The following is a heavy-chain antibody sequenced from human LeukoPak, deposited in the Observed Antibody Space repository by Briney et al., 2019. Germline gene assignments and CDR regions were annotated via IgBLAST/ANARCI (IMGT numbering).Heavy chain of an antibody. D-gene: IGHD5-24*01. Sequence: SETLSLTCTVSGGSISSYYWSWIRQPPGKGLEWIGYIYYSGSTNYNPSLKSRVTISVDTSKNQFSLKLSSVTGADTAVYYCARLRWLQLIDYWGQGTLVTVSS. V-gene: IGHV4-59*01. J-gene: IGHJ4*02. CDR2: IYYSGST. CDR3: ARLRWLQLIDY. CDR1: GGSISSYY.